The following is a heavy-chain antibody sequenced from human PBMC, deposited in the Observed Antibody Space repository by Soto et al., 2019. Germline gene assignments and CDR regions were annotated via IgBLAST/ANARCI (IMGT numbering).Heavy chain of an antibody. CDR3: ARFIVIVPGGGGMDV. Sequence: LSITCTFSGVSISSGAYYWSWIRQHPGKGLEWIGYIYYSGSTYYNPSLKSRVTISVDTSKNQFSLKLSSVTAAETAVYYCARFIVIVPGGGGMDVWGQGTTVTVSS. V-gene: IGHV4-31*03. J-gene: IGHJ6*02. D-gene: IGHD2-2*01. CDR1: GVSISSGAYY. CDR2: IYYSGST.